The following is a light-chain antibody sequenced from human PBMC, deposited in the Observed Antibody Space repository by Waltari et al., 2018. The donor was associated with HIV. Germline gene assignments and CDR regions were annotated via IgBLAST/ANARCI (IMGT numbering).Light chain of an antibody. Sequence: QSALTQPASVSGSPGQSITISCTGTSNDIDGYNYVSWYQQHPGKAPNLMLYDVTTRPSGVSNRFSGSKSGNTASLTIAGLQAEDEADYYCCSYAGSSTLVFGGGTKLTVL. J-gene: IGLJ2*01. CDR2: DVT. V-gene: IGLV2-23*02. CDR3: CSYAGSSTLV. CDR1: SNDIDGYNY.